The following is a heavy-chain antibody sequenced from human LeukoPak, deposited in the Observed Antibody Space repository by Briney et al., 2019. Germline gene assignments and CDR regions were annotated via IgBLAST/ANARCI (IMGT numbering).Heavy chain of an antibody. V-gene: IGHV3-30*02. CDR2: IRYDGSNK. CDR3: AKSKCSSTSCYTGYYYYYYYMDV. Sequence: PGGSLRLSCAASGFTFSSYGMHWVRQAPGKGLEWVAFIRYDGSNKYYADSVKGRFTISRGNSKNTLYLQMNSLRAEDTAVYYCAKSKCSSTSCYTGYYYYYYYMDVWGKGTTVTVSS. CDR1: GFTFSSYG. J-gene: IGHJ6*03. D-gene: IGHD2-2*02.